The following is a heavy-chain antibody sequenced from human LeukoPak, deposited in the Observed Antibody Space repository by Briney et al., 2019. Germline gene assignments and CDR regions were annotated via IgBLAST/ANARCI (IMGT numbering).Heavy chain of an antibody. Sequence: SKTLSLTCTVSGGSISNYYWSWIRQPAGKGLEWIGRIYSSGSTDYNPSLKSRVTMSVDTSKNQFSLNLRSVTAADTAVYYCARGPPPDFDCWGQGTLVTVSS. J-gene: IGHJ4*02. V-gene: IGHV4-4*07. CDR3: ARGPPPDFDC. CDR1: GGSISNYY. CDR2: IYSSGST.